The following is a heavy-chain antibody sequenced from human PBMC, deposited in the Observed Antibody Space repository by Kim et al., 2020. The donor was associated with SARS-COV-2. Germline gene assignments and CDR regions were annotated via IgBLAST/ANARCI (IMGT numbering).Heavy chain of an antibody. D-gene: IGHD6-13*01. J-gene: IGHJ4*02. V-gene: IGHV4-59*01. CDR3: ATSYNATAGA. CDR2: SP. Sequence: SPNYNTSLKSRVTISVDTSKTQFSLKLGSVTAADTAVYYCATSYNATAGAWGQGPLVTVSS.